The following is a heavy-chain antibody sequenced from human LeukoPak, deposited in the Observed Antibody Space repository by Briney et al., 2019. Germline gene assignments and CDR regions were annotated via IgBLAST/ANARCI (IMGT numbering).Heavy chain of an antibody. D-gene: IGHD1-26*01. CDR1: GASISNYY. V-gene: IGHV4-4*09. J-gene: IGHJ4*02. CDR2: IHSSGGS. CDR3: ARLGSYHDF. Sequence: PETLSLTCTVSGASISNYYWSWIRQTPEKGLEWMGHIHSSGGSSYYPSLKSRLTLSIDTSRNQLSLKLPSVTAADTAVYFCARLGSYHDFWGQGALVTVSS.